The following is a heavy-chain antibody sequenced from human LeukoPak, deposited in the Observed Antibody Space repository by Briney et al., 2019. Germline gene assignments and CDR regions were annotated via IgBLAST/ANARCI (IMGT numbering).Heavy chain of an antibody. CDR3: ARGLDIVVVPAANERDNWFDP. CDR1: GFTFSSYG. J-gene: IGHJ5*02. D-gene: IGHD2-2*03. V-gene: IGHV3-33*01. Sequence: TGGSLRLSCAPSGFTFSSYGTHWVRQAPGKGLEWVAVIWYDGSNKYYADSVKGRFTISRDNSKNTLYLQMNSLRAEDTAVYYCARGLDIVVVPAANERDNWFDPWGQGTLVTVSS. CDR2: IWYDGSNK.